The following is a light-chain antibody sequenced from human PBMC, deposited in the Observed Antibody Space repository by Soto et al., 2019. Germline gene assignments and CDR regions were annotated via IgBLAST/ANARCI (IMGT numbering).Light chain of an antibody. Sequence: QSVLAKPASVSGFPGQSITISCTGTSSDVGGYNYVSWYQQHPAKVPKLMIYHVSNRPSGVSDRFSGSKSGNTASLTISGLQAEDEADYYCYSYTTSSTYVFGTGTKVTVL. J-gene: IGLJ1*01. CDR1: SSDVGGYNY. CDR2: HVS. CDR3: YSYTTSSTYV. V-gene: IGLV2-14*01.